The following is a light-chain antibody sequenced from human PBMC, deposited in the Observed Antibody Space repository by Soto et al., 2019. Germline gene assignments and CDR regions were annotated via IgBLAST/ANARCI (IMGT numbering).Light chain of an antibody. J-gene: IGKJ2*01. V-gene: IGKV3-20*01. CDR3: HHYGSSPPYT. Sequence: EVVLTQSPGTLSLSPGERATLSCRASQSVTNNYLAWYQQRPGQAPRLLIFGSSDRATGIPDRFSGSGSGTDLTLTISRLEPEDFAFYYCHHYGSSPPYTFGQGTKLEIK. CDR2: GSS. CDR1: QSVTNNY.